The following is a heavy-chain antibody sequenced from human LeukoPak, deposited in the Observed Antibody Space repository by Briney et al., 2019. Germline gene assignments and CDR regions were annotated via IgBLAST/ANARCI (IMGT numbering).Heavy chain of an antibody. J-gene: IGHJ3*01. CDR3: AREILSGDYVARDAFDV. V-gene: IGHV1-69*04. CDR2: IIPILDVA. Sequence: SVKVSCKASGGTFSSYAINWVRQAPGQGLEWMGRIIPILDVANYAQKFQGRVTITADTATSTAYMELSSLRSEDTAVYYCAREILSGDYVARDAFDVWGQGTMVTLSS. CDR1: GGTFSSYA. D-gene: IGHD4-17*01.